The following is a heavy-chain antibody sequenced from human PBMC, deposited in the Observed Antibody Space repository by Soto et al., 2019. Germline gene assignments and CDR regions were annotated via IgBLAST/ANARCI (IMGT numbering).Heavy chain of an antibody. CDR2: IHYTGRT. CDR1: GASINSYY. Sequence: SETLSLTCTVSGASINSYYWTWIRQPPGKELEWIGYIHYTGRTNCNPSLKSRVTMSVDTSKNQFSLRLNSVTAADTAIYYCARDLAIGGFFDPWGQGTLVTVSS. CDR3: ARDLAIGGFFDP. V-gene: IGHV4-59*01. D-gene: IGHD3-10*01. J-gene: IGHJ5*02.